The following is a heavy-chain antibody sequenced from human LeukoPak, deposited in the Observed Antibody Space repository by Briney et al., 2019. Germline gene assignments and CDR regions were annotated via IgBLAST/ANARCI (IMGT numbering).Heavy chain of an antibody. D-gene: IGHD3-3*01. CDR1: GGSISSYY. Sequence: SETLSLTCTVSGGSISSYYWSWIRQPAGKGQEWIGRIYTSGSTNYNPSLKSRVTMSVDTSKNQFSLKLSSVTAADTAVYYCARDLHYDFWSGYYIMGNYYYMDVWGKGTTVTVSS. CDR3: ARDLHYDFWSGYYIMGNYYYMDV. J-gene: IGHJ6*03. V-gene: IGHV4-4*07. CDR2: IYTSGST.